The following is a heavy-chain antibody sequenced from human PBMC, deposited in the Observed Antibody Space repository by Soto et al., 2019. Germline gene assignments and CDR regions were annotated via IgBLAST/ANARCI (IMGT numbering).Heavy chain of an antibody. D-gene: IGHD2-21*02. CDR2: INPNSGDT. Sequence: QVQLVQSGAQVEKPGASVKVSCKASGYPFIGHYIHWVRQAPGQGLDWMGWINPNSGDTNYARKFKGWVIMPRDTSISTVYIELTRLKPDDTAVYYCARVPVTAVTEAHYFDFWGQGTLVTVSS. CDR3: ARVPVTAVTEAHYFDF. V-gene: IGHV1-2*04. CDR1: GYPFIGHY. J-gene: IGHJ4*02.